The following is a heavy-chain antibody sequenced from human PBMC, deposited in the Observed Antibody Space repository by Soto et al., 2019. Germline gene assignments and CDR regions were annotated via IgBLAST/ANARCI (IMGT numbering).Heavy chain of an antibody. J-gene: IGHJ4*02. D-gene: IGHD1-7*01. CDR2: ILYDGSNK. Sequence: QVQLVESGGGVVQPGRSLRLSCEASGFTFSSYAMHWVRQAPGKGLEWVAVILYDGSNKYYADSVKGRFTISRDNSKNTLYLQMNSLRAEDTAVYYWARDINRGWNYAAYWGQGTLVTVSS. CDR1: GFTFSSYA. V-gene: IGHV3-30-3*01. CDR3: ARDINRGWNYAAY.